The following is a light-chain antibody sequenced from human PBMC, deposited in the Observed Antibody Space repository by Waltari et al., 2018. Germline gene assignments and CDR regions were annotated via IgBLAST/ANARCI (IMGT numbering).Light chain of an antibody. V-gene: IGLV2-14*03. J-gene: IGLJ2*01. CDR2: DVS. CDR3: SSYTSGTVV. Sequence: QSALTQPASVSGSPGQSITISCTGTSSDVGGYHYVSWYQQHPGKAPKLMIYDVSNWTSGVSNRCSGSKSGNTASLTISGLQAEDEADYYCSSYTSGTVVFGGGTKLTVL. CDR1: SSDVGGYHY.